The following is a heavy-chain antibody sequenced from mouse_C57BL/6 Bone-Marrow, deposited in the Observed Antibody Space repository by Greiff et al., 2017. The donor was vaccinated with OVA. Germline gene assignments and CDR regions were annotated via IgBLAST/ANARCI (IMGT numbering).Heavy chain of an antibody. CDR1: GFNIKNTY. V-gene: IGHV14-3*01. J-gene: IGHJ2*01. CDR2: IDPANGNT. CDR3: ASGPSYYGSRNYFDY. Sequence: EVQLQESVAELVRPGASVKLSCTASGFNIKNTYMHWVKQRPEQGLEWIGRIDPANGNTKYAPKFQGKATITADTSSNTAYLQLSSLTSEDTAIYYCASGPSYYGSRNYFDYWGQGTTLTVSS. D-gene: IGHD1-1*01.